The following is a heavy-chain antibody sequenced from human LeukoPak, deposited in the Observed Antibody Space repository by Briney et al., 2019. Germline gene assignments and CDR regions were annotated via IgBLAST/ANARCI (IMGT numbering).Heavy chain of an antibody. Sequence: GGSLRLSCAASGFTFSSYAMHWVRQAPGKGLEWVAVISYDGSNKYYADSVKGRFTISRDNSKSTLYLQMNSLRAEDTALYYCAKEVLGGSYSSIDYWGQGTRVTVSS. J-gene: IGHJ4*02. V-gene: IGHV3-30-3*01. CDR2: ISYDGSNK. D-gene: IGHD1-26*01. CDR3: AKEVLGGSYSSIDY. CDR1: GFTFSSYA.